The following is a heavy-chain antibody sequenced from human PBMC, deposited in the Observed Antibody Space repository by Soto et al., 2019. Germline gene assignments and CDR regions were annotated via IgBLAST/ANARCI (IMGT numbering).Heavy chain of an antibody. J-gene: IGHJ6*01. D-gene: IGHD2-2*01. CDR3: SSPSYALKWGFPTGLAV. CDR2: INQSGNT. Sequence: ELLSLAYTVAGVTVRCYYLSWIRHIEGEGMESVGEINQSGNTKYNPSLMSRVTMSVDTSRDQVFLKLRSVTAADTALYYCSSPSYALKWGFPTGLAVWGQGTSVTVSS. CDR1: GVTVRCYY. V-gene: IGHV4-34*08.